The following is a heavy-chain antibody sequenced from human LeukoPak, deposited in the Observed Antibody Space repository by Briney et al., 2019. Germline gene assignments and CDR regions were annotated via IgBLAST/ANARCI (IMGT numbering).Heavy chain of an antibody. CDR1: GFTFSSYA. J-gene: IGHJ4*02. D-gene: IGHD3-3*01. Sequence: PGRSLRLSCAASGFTFSSYAMHWVRQAPGKGLEWVAVISYDGSNKYYADSVKGRFTISRDNSKNTLYLQMNSLRAEDTAVYYCARDAPERDNMSPNYDFWNWGQGTLVTVSS. V-gene: IGHV3-30-3*01. CDR3: ARDAPERDNMSPNYDFWN. CDR2: ISYDGSNK.